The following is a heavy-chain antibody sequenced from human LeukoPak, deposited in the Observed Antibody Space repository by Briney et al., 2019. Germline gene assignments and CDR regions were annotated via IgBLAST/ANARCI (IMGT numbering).Heavy chain of an antibody. Sequence: GGSLRLSCAASGFTFSSYEMHWVRQAPGKGLEWVSYISTSGSTIYYADSVKGRFTISRDNAKNSLYLQMNSLRAEDTALYYCARDKARITMVRGVSSPFDYWGQGTLVTVSS. J-gene: IGHJ4*02. D-gene: IGHD3-10*01. V-gene: IGHV3-48*03. CDR3: ARDKARITMVRGVSSPFDY. CDR1: GFTFSSYE. CDR2: ISTSGSTI.